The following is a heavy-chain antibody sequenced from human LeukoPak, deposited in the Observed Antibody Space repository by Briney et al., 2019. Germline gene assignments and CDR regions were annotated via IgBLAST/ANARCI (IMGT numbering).Heavy chain of an antibody. CDR1: GFTFSNND. CDR3: ARRGSSDPTYGMDV. V-gene: IGHV3-23*01. CDR2: ISGSGDST. D-gene: IGHD1-26*01. Sequence: GGSLRLSCAASGFTFSNNDMSWVRQAPGKGLEWVSGISGSGDSTNYGDSVKGRFTISRDNSNNRLYLQMNSLRVEDTAVYYCARRGSSDPTYGMDVWGQGTTVTVSS. J-gene: IGHJ6*02.